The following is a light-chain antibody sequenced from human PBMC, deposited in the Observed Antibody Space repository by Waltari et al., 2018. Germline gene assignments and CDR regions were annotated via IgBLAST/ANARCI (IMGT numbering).Light chain of an antibody. Sequence: ITRRASQSISRWFAWYQQKPGKAPKLLMYDASNLESGVPSRFSGSGSGTEFTLTISSLQPDDFATYYCQQYSDWWTFGQGTKVEMK. CDR1: QSISRW. V-gene: IGKV1-5*01. CDR3: QQYSDWWT. CDR2: DAS. J-gene: IGKJ1*01.